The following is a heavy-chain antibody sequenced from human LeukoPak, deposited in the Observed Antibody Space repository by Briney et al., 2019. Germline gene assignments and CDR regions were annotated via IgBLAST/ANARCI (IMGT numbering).Heavy chain of an antibody. CDR2: IYYSGST. J-gene: IGHJ4*02. CDR1: GGSISSYY. V-gene: IGHV4-59*01. Sequence: SETLSLTCTVSGGSISSYYWSWFRQPPGKGLEWIGYIYYSGSTNYNPSLKSRVTISVDTSKNQFSLKLSSVTAADTAVYYCAVYDILTGYYFDDWGQGTLVTVSS. D-gene: IGHD3-9*01. CDR3: AVYDILTGYYFDD.